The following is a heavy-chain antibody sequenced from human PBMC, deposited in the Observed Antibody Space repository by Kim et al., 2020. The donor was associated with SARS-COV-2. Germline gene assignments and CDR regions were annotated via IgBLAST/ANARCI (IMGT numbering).Heavy chain of an antibody. CDR3: AKDLVGGSGWSEGDPDAFDI. D-gene: IGHD6-19*01. Sequence: RFTISRDNSKNTLYLQMNSLRAEDTAVYYCAKDLVGGSGWSEGDPDAFDIWGQGTMVTVSS. J-gene: IGHJ3*02. V-gene: IGHV3-30*02.